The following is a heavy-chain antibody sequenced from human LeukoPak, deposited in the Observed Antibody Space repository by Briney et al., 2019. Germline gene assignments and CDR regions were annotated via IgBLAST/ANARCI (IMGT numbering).Heavy chain of an antibody. Sequence: SQTLSLTCAISGDSVSSNSAAWDWIRQSPSRGLEWLVRTYYRSKWLNDYALSVRSRITIDADTSKNQFSLQLNSVTPDDTAVYYCARDLRLNFDYWGQGALVTVSS. CDR3: ARDLRLNFDY. D-gene: IGHD5/OR15-5a*01. CDR1: GDSVSSNSAA. CDR2: TYYRSKWLN. V-gene: IGHV6-1*01. J-gene: IGHJ4*02.